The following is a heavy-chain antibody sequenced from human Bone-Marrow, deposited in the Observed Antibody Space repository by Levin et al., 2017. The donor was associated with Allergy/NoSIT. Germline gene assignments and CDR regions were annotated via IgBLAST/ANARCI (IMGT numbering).Heavy chain of an antibody. Sequence: SGPTLVKPTQTLTLTCTFSGFSLTTSGMGVGWIRQPPGMALEWLALLYWDDAKRYTPSLQSRLTITRDTSKTQVVLTMTNMDPVDTATYYCAHRRGNDGSCLFDYWGQGALVTVSS. D-gene: IGHD2-15*01. CDR2: LYWDDAK. J-gene: IGHJ4*02. CDR3: AHRRGNDGSCLFDY. V-gene: IGHV2-5*02. CDR1: GFSLTTSGMG.